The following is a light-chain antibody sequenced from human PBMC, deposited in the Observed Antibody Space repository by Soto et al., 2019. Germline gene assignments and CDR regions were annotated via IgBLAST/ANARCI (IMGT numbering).Light chain of an antibody. CDR2: GTS. CDR3: QRQSGWPRT. Sequence: EIVMTQSPATLSVSPGERATLSCRASQSIGTSLAWYQQKPGQAPRLLIHGTSTRATGIPARFSGSGPGTEFTLTISSLQSEDFAVYYCQRQSGWPRTFGQGTKVDIK. J-gene: IGKJ1*01. V-gene: IGKV3-15*01. CDR1: QSIGTS.